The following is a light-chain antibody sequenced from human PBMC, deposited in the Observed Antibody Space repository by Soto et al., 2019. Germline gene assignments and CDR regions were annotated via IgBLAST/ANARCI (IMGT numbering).Light chain of an antibody. CDR2: GAS. CDR3: QQSNSYPLT. V-gene: IGKV1-9*01. Sequence: IQLTQSPSSLSASGGDRVTITCRASQGIGSNLAWYLQKPGEAAKLLVYGASTLQGGVPSRFSGSGSGTLFTLTITSLQPEDFATYFCQQSNSYPLTFGGGTKV. J-gene: IGKJ4*01. CDR1: QGIGSN.